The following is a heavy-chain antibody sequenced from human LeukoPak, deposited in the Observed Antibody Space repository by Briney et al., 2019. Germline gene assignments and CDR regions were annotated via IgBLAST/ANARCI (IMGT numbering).Heavy chain of an antibody. Sequence: RGSLRLSCAASGFTVSSNYMSWVRQAPGKGLEWVSVIYSGGSTYYADSVKGRFTISRDNSKNTLYLQMNSLRAEDTAVYYCARDQRVGATRYFQHWGQGTLVTVSS. J-gene: IGHJ1*01. CDR3: ARDQRVGATRYFQH. D-gene: IGHD1-26*01. CDR1: GFTVSSNY. V-gene: IGHV3-53*01. CDR2: IYSGGST.